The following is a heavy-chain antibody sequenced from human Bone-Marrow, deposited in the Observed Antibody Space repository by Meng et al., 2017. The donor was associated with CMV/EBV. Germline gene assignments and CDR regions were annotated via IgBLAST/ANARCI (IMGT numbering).Heavy chain of an antibody. Sequence: GGSLRLSCAASGFTFSDHYMDWVRQAPGKGLEWVGRTRNKANSYTTEYAASVKGRFTISRDDSKNSLYLQMNSLKTEDTAVYYCARVLVVRGKGLYGMDVWGQGTTATVSS. CDR1: GFTFSDHY. J-gene: IGHJ6*02. D-gene: IGHD3-10*01. CDR3: ARVLVVRGKGLYGMDV. CDR2: TRNKANSYTT. V-gene: IGHV3-72*01.